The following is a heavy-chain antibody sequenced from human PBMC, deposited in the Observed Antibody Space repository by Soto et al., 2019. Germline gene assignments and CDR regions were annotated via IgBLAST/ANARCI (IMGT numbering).Heavy chain of an antibody. Sequence: GGSLRLSCTTSGFSSFAMGWVRQAPGKGLEWVSGISASGTTTIYADSVKGRFTLSRDNSRDTLFLQVNSLRAEDTATYYCAKMTSVTLRGYFDYWGQGTLVTVSS. CDR2: ISASGTTT. CDR1: GFSSFA. J-gene: IGHJ4*02. D-gene: IGHD4-17*01. CDR3: AKMTSVTLRGYFDY. V-gene: IGHV3-23*01.